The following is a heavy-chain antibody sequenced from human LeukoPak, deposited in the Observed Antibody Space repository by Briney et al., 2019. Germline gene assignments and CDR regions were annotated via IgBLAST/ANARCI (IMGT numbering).Heavy chain of an antibody. Sequence: ASVKVSCKASGYTFTGYYMHWVRQAPGQGLEWMGWINPNSGGTNYAQKFQGRVTMTRDTSISTAYMELSRLRSDDTAVYYCATLEGIVVVPAAPNDANWLDPWGQGTLVTVSS. CDR2: INPNSGGT. CDR1: GYTFTGYY. CDR3: ATLEGIVVVPAAPNDANWLDP. D-gene: IGHD2-2*01. J-gene: IGHJ5*02. V-gene: IGHV1-2*02.